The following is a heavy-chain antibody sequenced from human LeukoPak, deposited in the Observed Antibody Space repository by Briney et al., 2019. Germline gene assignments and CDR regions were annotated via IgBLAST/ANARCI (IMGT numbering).Heavy chain of an antibody. CDR1: GKTLSDLS. CDR3: VTGFTTMAVDYFDY. J-gene: IGHJ4*02. Sequence: ASVKVSCKVSGKTLSDLSIHWLRQPPGKGLEWLGGSDPEDGERIYAQMFQGRVTMTEDTSIDTAYMELSSLRSEDAAVYYCVTGFTTMAVDYFDYWGQGTLVTVSP. CDR2: SDPEDGER. V-gene: IGHV1-24*01. D-gene: IGHD5-18*01.